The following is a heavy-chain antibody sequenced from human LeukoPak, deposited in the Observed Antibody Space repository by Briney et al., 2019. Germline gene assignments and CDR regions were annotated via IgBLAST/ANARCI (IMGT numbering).Heavy chain of an antibody. D-gene: IGHD4-17*01. CDR2: MSNSGEDT. J-gene: IGHJ4*02. Sequence: GGSLRLSCAASGFTFSSYSMQWVRQTPGKGLEWVGIMSNSGEDTFYGEAVKGRFTISRDNSQNTLYLQMNSLRPEDTAVYYCAKGGASVTRYVDYWGQGTLVTVSS. V-gene: IGHV3-30*18. CDR3: AKGGASVTRYVDY. CDR1: GFTFSSYS.